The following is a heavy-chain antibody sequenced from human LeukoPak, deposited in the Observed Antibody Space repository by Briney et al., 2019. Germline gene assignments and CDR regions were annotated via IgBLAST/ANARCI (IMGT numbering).Heavy chain of an antibody. CDR3: ASTVFGVVITPGDYYYYMDV. J-gene: IGHJ6*03. D-gene: IGHD3-3*01. CDR1: GYTFTGYY. Sequence: ASVKVSCKASGYTFTGYYMHWVRQAPGPGLEWMGWINPNSGGTNYAQKFQGRVTMTRDTFISPAYMELSRLRSDDTAVYYCASTVFGVVITPGDYYYYMDVWGKGTTVTVSS. CDR2: INPNSGGT. V-gene: IGHV1-2*02.